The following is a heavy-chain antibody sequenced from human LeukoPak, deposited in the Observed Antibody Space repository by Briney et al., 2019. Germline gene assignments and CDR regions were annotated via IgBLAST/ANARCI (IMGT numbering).Heavy chain of an antibody. CDR1: GGTFSSYA. V-gene: IGHV1-69*05. Sequence: ASVKVSCKASGGTFSSYAISWVRQAPGQGLEWMGGIIPIFGTANYAQKFQGRVTITTDESTSTAYMELSSLRSEDTAVYYCARDARPGGYNSGTFDYWGQGTLVTVSS. CDR2: IIPIFGTA. D-gene: IGHD5-24*01. CDR3: ARDARPGGYNSGTFDY. J-gene: IGHJ4*02.